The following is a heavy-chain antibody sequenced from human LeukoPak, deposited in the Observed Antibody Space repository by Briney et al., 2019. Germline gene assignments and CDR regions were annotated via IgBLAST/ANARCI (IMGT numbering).Heavy chain of an antibody. D-gene: IGHD6-6*01. Sequence: SETLSLTRAVYGGSFSGYYWSWIRQPPGKGLEWIGEINHSGSTNYNPSLKSRVTISVDTSKNQFSLKLSSVTAADTAVYYCARRVIAARPSSFDYWGQGTLVTVSS. CDR1: GGSFSGYY. CDR3: ARRVIAARPSSFDY. J-gene: IGHJ4*02. V-gene: IGHV4-34*01. CDR2: INHSGST.